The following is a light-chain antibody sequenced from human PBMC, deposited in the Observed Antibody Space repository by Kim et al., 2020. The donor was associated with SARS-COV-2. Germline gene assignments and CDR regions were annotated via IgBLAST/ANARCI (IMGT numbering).Light chain of an antibody. Sequence: DVVMTQSPLSLPVTLGQPASISCRSSQSLVHSDGNTYLNWFQQRPGQSPRRLIYKVSNRDSGVPDRFSGSGSGTDFTLKISRVEAEGVGVLYCTQGTHWPLTFGGGNKVDI. V-gene: IGKV2-30*02. CDR1: QSLVHSDGNTY. J-gene: IGKJ4*01. CDR2: KVS. CDR3: TQGTHWPLT.